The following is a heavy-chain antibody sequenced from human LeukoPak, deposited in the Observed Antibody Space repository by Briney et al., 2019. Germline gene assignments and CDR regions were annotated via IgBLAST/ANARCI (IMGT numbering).Heavy chain of an antibody. J-gene: IGHJ4*02. CDR2: ISGDNYNT. V-gene: IGHV1-18*01. CDR3: ARDPHGATDFDY. CDR1: GYTFTTYG. Sequence: EASVKVSCKASGYTFTTYGISWVRQAPGQGLEWMGWISGDNYNTNYAQKFQDRVTMTTDTSTSTAYMELRSLRSDDTAVYYCARDPHGATDFDYRGQGTLVTVSS. D-gene: IGHD1-26*01.